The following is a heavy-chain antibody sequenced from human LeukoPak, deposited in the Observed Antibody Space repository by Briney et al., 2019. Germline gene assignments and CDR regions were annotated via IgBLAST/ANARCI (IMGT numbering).Heavy chain of an antibody. V-gene: IGHV3-7*01. Sequence: GALRLSCAASGFTFNRYWMNWVRQTPGKGLEWVASIKGDGSETYYVDSVKGRFTISSDNAKNSLHLQMNSLRAEDTAVYYCARDDGFSCYSYWGRGTLVTVSS. D-gene: IGHD3/OR15-3a*01. CDR2: IKGDGSET. CDR1: GFTFNRYW. J-gene: IGHJ4*02. CDR3: ARDDGFSCYSY.